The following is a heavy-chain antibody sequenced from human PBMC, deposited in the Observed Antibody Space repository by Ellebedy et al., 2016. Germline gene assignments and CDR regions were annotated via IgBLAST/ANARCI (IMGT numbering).Heavy chain of an antibody. CDR1: GYTFSDDY. CDR3: ARDGYDGWEELDY. CDR2: INPNSGGT. Sequence: ASVKVSCXASGYTFSDDYMHWVRQAPGQGLEWMGWINPNSGGTNYAPKFQGRVTLTRDTSISTAYMELSSLRSDDTAVYYCARDGYDGWEELDYWGQGTMLTVSP. J-gene: IGHJ4*02. V-gene: IGHV1-2*02. D-gene: IGHD3-22*01.